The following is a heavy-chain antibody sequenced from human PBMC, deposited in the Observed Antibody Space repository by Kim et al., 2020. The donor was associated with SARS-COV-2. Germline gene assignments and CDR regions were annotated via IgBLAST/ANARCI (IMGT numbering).Heavy chain of an antibody. CDR1: GGSISSYY. CDR2: IYYSGST. D-gene: IGHD3-10*01. V-gene: IGHV4-59*01. J-gene: IGHJ2*01. CDR3: ARGTYYYGSGSYYKGDLEYWYFDL. Sequence: SETLSLTCTVSGGSISSYYWSWIRQPPGKGLEWIGYIYYSGSTNYNPSLKSRVTISVDTSKNQFSLKLSSVTAADTAVYYCARGTYYYGSGSYYKGDLEYWYFDLWGRGTLVTVSS.